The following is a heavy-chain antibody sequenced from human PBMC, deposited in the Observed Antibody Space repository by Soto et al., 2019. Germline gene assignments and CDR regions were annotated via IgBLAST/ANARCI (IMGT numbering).Heavy chain of an antibody. J-gene: IGHJ1*01. V-gene: IGHV4-31*03. CDR2: IYVTGAV. CDR3: GRRRCGTKNIQWFEN. Sequence: SETLSLTCSVSGAALNSGNYYWSWIRQVPGKGLEWIGHIYVTGAVDYNPPLRDRIIMAHETSGRQLSLVLRFVTPADTAVYYCGRRRCGTKNIQWFENGGQDTLVTVSS. CDR1: GAALNSGNYY. D-gene: IGHD1-1*01.